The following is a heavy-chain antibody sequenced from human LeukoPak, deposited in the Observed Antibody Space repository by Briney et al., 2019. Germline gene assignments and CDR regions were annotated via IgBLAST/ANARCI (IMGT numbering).Heavy chain of an antibody. Sequence: SETLSLTCTVSGGSISSYYWTWIRQPAGKGLEWIGRIYPSGSTNYNPSLKSRATMSVDTSKNQFSLKLGSVTAADTAVYYCARENSGSYREFDYWGQGTLVTVSS. J-gene: IGHJ4*02. CDR2: IYPSGST. CDR3: ARENSGSYREFDY. V-gene: IGHV4-4*07. D-gene: IGHD1-26*01. CDR1: GGSISSYY.